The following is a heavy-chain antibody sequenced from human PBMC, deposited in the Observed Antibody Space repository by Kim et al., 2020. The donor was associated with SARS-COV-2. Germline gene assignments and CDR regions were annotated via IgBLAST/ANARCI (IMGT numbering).Heavy chain of an antibody. Sequence: GESLKISCKGSGYSFTSYWISWVRQMPGKGLEWMGRIDPSDSYTNYSPSFQGNVTISADKSISTAYLQWSSLKASDTAMYYCARLTLDSSGYNYGMDVWGQGTMVTVSS. D-gene: IGHD3-22*01. J-gene: IGHJ6*02. CDR1: GYSFTSYW. CDR3: ARLTLDSSGYNYGMDV. CDR2: IDPSDSYT. V-gene: IGHV5-10-1*01.